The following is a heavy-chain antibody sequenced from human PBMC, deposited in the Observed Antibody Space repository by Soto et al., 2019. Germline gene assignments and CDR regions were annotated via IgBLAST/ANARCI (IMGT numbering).Heavy chain of an antibody. V-gene: IGHV4-34*01. D-gene: IGHD2-8*02. CDR1: GGSFSVYY. J-gene: IGHJ6*02. CDR3: ARVWSLYYYYYGMDV. CDR2: INHSGST. Sequence: SETLSLTCAVHGGSFSVYYCSWIRHPPGKGLEWIGEINHSGSTNYNPSLKSRATISVDTSKNQFSLKLSSVTAADTAVYYCARVWSLYYYYYGMDVWGQGTTVTVS.